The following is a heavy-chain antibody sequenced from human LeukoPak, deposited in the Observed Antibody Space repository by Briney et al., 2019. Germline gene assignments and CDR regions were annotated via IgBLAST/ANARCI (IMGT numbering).Heavy chain of an antibody. V-gene: IGHV3-23*01. CDR3: ARWYYYETSGLYYGSFDN. J-gene: IGHJ5*02. Sequence: GGSLRLSCAASGFTFSSYSMNWVRQAPGKGLQWVSVIIGSGSSTYYADSVKGRFTISRDNARNTLYLQMNSLRAEDTAVYYCARWYYYETSGLYYGSFDNWGQGTLVTVSS. CDR2: IIGSGSST. CDR1: GFTFSSYS. D-gene: IGHD3-22*01.